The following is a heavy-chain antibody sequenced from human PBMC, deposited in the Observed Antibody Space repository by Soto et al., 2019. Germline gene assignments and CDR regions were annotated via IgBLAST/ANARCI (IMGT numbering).Heavy chain of an antibody. Sequence: SVKVSCKASGFTFTSSAVQWVRQARGQRLEWIGWIVVGSGNTNYAQKFQERVTITRDMSTSTAYMELSSLRSEDTAVYYCAAGIKRPYYYYYGMDVWGQGTTVTVSS. CDR2: IVVGSGNT. V-gene: IGHV1-58*01. CDR3: AAGIKRPYYYYYGMDV. CDR1: GFTFTSSA. J-gene: IGHJ6*02.